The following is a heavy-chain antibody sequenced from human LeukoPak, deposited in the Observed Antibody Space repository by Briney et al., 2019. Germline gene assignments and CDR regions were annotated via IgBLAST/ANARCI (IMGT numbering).Heavy chain of an antibody. D-gene: IGHD2-2*01. CDR2: IIPIFGTA. V-gene: IGHV1-69*05. Sequence: SVKVSCKASGGTFSSYAISWVQQAPGQGLEWMGGIIPIFGTANYAQKFQGRVTITTDESTSTAYMELSSLRSEDTAVYYCARERCSSTSCYNWFDPWGQGTLVTVSS. CDR1: GGTFSSYA. CDR3: ARERCSSTSCYNWFDP. J-gene: IGHJ5*02.